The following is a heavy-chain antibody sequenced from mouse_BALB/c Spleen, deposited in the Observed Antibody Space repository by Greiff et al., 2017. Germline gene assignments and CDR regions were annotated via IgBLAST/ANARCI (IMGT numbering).Heavy chain of an antibody. CDR1: GFNIKVYY. D-gene: IGHD1-1*01. V-gene: IGHV14-4*02. J-gene: IGHJ3*01. CDR3: KEVVATPFAY. CDR2: IDTENGYT. Sequence: EVQLQQSGAELVRSGASVKLSCTASGFNIKVYYMHWVKQSPEQGLEWIGWIDTENGYTEYAPKFQGKATMSADTSSNTDYLQLSSLTTEDTDVYNSKEVVATPFAYWGQGTLVTVSA.